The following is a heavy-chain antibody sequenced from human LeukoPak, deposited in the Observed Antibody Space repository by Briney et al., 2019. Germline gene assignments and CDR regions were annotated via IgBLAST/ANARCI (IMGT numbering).Heavy chain of an antibody. V-gene: IGHV4-39*07. D-gene: IGHD3-10*01. J-gene: IGHJ4*02. Sequence: SETLSLTCTVSGGSISSGCYCWGWIRQPPGKGLEWIGSIYYSGSTYYNPSLKSRCTISVDTSKNQSSLKLSSVTAADTAVYYCATVRGVMVDWGQGTLVTVSS. CDR1: GGSISSGCYC. CDR3: ATVRGVMVD. CDR2: IYYSGST.